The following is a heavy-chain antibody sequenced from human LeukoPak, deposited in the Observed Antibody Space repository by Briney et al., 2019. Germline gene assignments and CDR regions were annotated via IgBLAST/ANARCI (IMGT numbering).Heavy chain of an antibody. Sequence: GGSLRLSCAASGFTFSSYWMSWVRQAPGKGLEWVANIKQDGGEKYYVDSVKGRFTISRDNAKNLLYLQMDSLRAEDTAVYYCARPLENYYDFWSGYFPFDYWGQGTLVTVSS. CDR3: ARPLENYYDFWSGYFPFDY. CDR1: GFTFSSYW. V-gene: IGHV3-7*01. D-gene: IGHD3-3*01. CDR2: IKQDGGEK. J-gene: IGHJ4*02.